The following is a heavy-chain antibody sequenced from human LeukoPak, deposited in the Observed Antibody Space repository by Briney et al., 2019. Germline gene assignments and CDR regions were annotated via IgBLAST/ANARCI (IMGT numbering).Heavy chain of an antibody. D-gene: IGHD2-2*01. V-gene: IGHV3-48*01. J-gene: IGHJ6*02. Sequence: PGGSLRLSCAASGFTFTSYSMNWVRQAPGKGLEWVSYISSSSSTIYYADSVKGRFTISRDNSKNTLYLQMNSLRAEDTAVYYCAKFCSSTSCPSVWGQGTTVTVSS. CDR3: AKFCSSTSCPSV. CDR1: GFTFTSYS. CDR2: ISSSSSTI.